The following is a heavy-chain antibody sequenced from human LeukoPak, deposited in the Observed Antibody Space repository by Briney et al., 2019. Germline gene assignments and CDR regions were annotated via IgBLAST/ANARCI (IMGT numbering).Heavy chain of an antibody. J-gene: IGHJ5*02. CDR2: ISSYHGNT. CDR3: ARVGGWRLLDHTTHFDP. V-gene: IGHV1-18*01. Sequence: GASVKVSCKPSGYMFTNFGISWVRQAPGQGLEWMGWISSYHGNTNYAQRLQGRATMTTDTSTNTAYMELRSLRFDDTAVYYCARVGGWRLLDHTTHFDPWGQGTLVTVSS. CDR1: GYMFTNFG. D-gene: IGHD3-16*01.